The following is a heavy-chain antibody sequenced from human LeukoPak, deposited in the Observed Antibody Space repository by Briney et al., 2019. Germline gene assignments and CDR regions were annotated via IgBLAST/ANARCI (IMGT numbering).Heavy chain of an antibody. J-gene: IGHJ3*02. Sequence: GGSLRLSCAASGFTFSNYWMSWVRQAPGKGLEWVANIKQDGSEKYYVDSVKGRFTISRDNAKNSLFLQMSSLTAEDTAVYYCARERYYYGSSSGGGAFDIWGQGTMVTVSS. D-gene: IGHD3-10*01. CDR2: IKQDGSEK. CDR1: GFTFSNYW. V-gene: IGHV3-7*01. CDR3: ARERYYYGSSSGGGAFDI.